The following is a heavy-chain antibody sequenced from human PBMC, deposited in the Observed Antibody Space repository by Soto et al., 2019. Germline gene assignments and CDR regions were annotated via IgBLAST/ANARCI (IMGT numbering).Heavy chain of an antibody. D-gene: IGHD2-15*01. CDR3: AKSGSQADY. V-gene: IGHV3-30*18. J-gene: IGHJ4*02. CDR1: GFTFSSYG. CDR2: ISYDGSNK. Sequence: PGGSLRLSCAASGFTFSSYGMHWVRQAPGKGLEWVAVISYDGSNKYYADSVKGRFTISRDNSKNTLYLQMNSLRAEDTAVYYCAKSGSQADYWGQGTLVTVSS.